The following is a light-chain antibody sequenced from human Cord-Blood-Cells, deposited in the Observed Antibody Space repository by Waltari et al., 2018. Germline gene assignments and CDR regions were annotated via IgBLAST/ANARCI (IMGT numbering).Light chain of an antibody. J-gene: IGLJ3*02. CDR1: SSDVGSFNL. CDR2: EGS. V-gene: IGLV2-23*01. CDR3: CSYAGSSNWV. Sequence: QSALTQPAPVSGSPGQSITISCPGTSSDVGSFNLVSWYQQHPGKAPKLMIYEGSKRPSGVSNRFSGSKSGNTASLTISGLQAEDEADYYCCSYAGSSNWVFGGGTKLTVL.